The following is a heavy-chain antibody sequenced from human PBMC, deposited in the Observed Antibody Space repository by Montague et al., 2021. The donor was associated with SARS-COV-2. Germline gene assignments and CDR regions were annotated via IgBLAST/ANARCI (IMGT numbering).Heavy chain of an antibody. D-gene: IGHD6-13*01. V-gene: IGHV4-59*01. J-gene: IGHJ4*02. CDR3: ARDTEGYISSWYHDY. Sequence: SETLSLTCTVSGGSISSYYWGWIRQPPGKGLEWIGYIYYSGSTNXNPSLKSRVTISVDTSKNQFSLKLSSVTAADTAVYYCARDTEGYISSWYHDYWGQGTLVTVSS. CDR2: IYYSGST. CDR1: GGSISSYY.